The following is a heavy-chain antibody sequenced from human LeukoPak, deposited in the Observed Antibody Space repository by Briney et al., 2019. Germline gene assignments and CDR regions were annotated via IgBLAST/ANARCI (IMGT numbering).Heavy chain of an antibody. D-gene: IGHD3-3*01. Sequence: ASVEVSCKASGYTFTSYDINWVRQAPGQGLEWMGIINPSGGSTSYAQKFQGRVTMTRDTSTSTVYMELSSLRSEDTAVYYCARVSGQGYFDYWGQGTLVTVSS. CDR2: INPSGGST. CDR1: GYTFTSYD. V-gene: IGHV1-46*01. CDR3: ARVSGQGYFDY. J-gene: IGHJ4*02.